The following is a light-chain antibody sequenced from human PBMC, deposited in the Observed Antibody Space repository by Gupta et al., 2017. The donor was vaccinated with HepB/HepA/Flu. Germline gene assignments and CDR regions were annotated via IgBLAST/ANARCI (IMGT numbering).Light chain of an antibody. V-gene: IGLV2-11*01. Sequence: SALTQPRSVSRSPGQSVTIYCTGTSSEVGGYNYVSWYQPHPAKALKLMIYDVRNRPSAVRVCVSGSESANTVSLTSFGPEAEAEYYYYSCSYTGSTVVFGGGTKLTVL. CDR2: DVR. CDR1: SSEVGGYNY. CDR3: CSYTGSTVV. J-gene: IGLJ2*01.